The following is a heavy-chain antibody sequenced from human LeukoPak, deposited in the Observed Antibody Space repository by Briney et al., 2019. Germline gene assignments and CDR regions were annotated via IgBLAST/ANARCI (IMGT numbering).Heavy chain of an antibody. Sequence: GASVKVSCKASGYTFTSYDISWVRQATGQGLEWMGWMNPNSGNTGYAQKFQGRVTTTRNTSISTAYMELSSLRSEDAAVYYCAREAQYSSSWYTGYYYYYMDVWGKGTTVTVSS. V-gene: IGHV1-8*01. CDR2: MNPNSGNT. J-gene: IGHJ6*03. D-gene: IGHD6-13*01. CDR1: GYTFTSYD. CDR3: AREAQYSSSWYTGYYYYYMDV.